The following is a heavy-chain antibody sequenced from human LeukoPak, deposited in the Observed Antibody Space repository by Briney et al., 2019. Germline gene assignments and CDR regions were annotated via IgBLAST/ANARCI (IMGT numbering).Heavy chain of an antibody. Sequence: GGSLRLSCAASGFTFNNAWMNWVRQAPGKGLEWVGRIKGKTDGGTTDYAAPVKGRFTISRDDAKHTLYLQMNSLRAEDTAIYYCVRGGADTFYWGQGTLVTVSS. D-gene: IGHD1-26*01. J-gene: IGHJ4*02. CDR1: GFTFNNAW. CDR3: VRGGADTFY. CDR2: IKGKTDGGTT. V-gene: IGHV3-15*07.